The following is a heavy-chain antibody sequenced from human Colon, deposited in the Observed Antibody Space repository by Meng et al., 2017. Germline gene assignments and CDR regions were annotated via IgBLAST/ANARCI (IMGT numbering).Heavy chain of an antibody. CDR1: GDSVTSKTAV. CDR2: TYYRAKWNH. V-gene: IGHV6-1*01. J-gene: IGHJ4*02. Sequence: QPQLQKSGPGLVKPSQTLPLTCAISGDSVTSKTAVWNWIRQSPSRGLEWLGRTYYRAKWNHDYAESLRGRITINPDTSNNQISLQLNSVTPEDTAVYYCTRGLEFYRFEYWGQGTLVTVSS. D-gene: IGHD3-16*02. CDR3: TRGLEFYRFEY.